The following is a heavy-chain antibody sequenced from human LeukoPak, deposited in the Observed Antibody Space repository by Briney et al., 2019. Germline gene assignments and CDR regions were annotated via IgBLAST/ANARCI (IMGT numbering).Heavy chain of an antibody. V-gene: IGHV4-34*01. CDR3: ARDLVGGLGAFDI. D-gene: IGHD1-26*01. CDR1: GGSFSGYY. Sequence: PSETLSLTCAVYGGSFSGYYWSWIRQPPGKGLEWIGEINHSGSTNYNPSLKSRVTISVDTSKNQFSLKLSSVTAADTAVYYCARDLVGGLGAFDIWGQGTMVTVSS. CDR2: INHSGST. J-gene: IGHJ3*02.